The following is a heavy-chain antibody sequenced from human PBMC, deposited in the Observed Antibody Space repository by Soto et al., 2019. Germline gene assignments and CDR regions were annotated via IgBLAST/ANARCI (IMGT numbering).Heavy chain of an antibody. CDR3: ARMGDVPYYYYGMDG. J-gene: IGHJ6*02. CDR2: INGYNGNT. CDR1: GYTFTSYG. Sequence: QVQLVQSGAEVKKPGASVKVSCKASGYTFTSYGISWVRQAPGQGLEWMGWINGYNGNTNHAQKLQGRVTMSTDTSTSTAYMELRSLRSDDSAVYYCARMGDVPYYYYGMDGWGQGTTVTVSS. V-gene: IGHV1-18*01. D-gene: IGHD3-16*01.